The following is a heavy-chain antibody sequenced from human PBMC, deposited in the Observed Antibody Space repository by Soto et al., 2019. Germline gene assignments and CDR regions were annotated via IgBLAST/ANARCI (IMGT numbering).Heavy chain of an antibody. CDR1: GFTFSSYG. D-gene: IGHD6-19*01. Sequence: GSLRLSCAASGFTFSSYGMHWVRQAPGKGLEWVAVISYDGSNKYYADSVKGRFTISRDNSKNTLYLQMNSLRAEDTAVYYCAKVAYSSGWYQAFDIWGQGTMVTVSS. J-gene: IGHJ3*02. CDR2: ISYDGSNK. V-gene: IGHV3-30*18. CDR3: AKVAYSSGWYQAFDI.